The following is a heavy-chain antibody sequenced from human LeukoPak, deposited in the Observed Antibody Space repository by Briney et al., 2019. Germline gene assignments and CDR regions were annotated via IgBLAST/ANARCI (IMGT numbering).Heavy chain of an antibody. CDR1: GYTFTGYY. J-gene: IGHJ3*02. Sequence: ASLKVSCKPSGYTFTGYYMYWVRQAPGQGLEWMGWINPNSGDTNYAQKFQGRVTMTRDTSISTVYMELSTLRSDDTAVYYCARESLQMHMASDAFDIWGQGTMVTVSS. CDR3: ARESLQMHMASDAFDI. V-gene: IGHV1-2*02. D-gene: IGHD5-24*01. CDR2: INPNSGDT.